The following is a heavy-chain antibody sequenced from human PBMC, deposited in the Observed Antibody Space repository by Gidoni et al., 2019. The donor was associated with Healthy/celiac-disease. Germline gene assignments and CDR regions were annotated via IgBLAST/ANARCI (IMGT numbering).Heavy chain of an antibody. J-gene: IGHJ5*02. CDR2: IDWDDDK. CDR3: ARTTSRITIFGVVITGVDP. CDR1: GFSLRTSGMC. V-gene: IGHV2-70*01. D-gene: IGHD3-3*01. Sequence: QVTLRESGPALVKPTQTLTLTCTSSGFSLRTSGMCVSWIRQPPGKALEWLALIDWDDDKYYSTSLKTRLTISKDTSKNQVVLTMTNMDPVDTATYYCARTTSRITIFGVVITGVDPWGQGTLVTVSS.